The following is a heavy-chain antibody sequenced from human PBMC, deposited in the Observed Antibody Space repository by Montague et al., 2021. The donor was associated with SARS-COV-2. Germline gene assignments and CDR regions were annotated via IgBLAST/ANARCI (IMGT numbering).Heavy chain of an antibody. CDR1: GDSVSSNLVT. D-gene: IGHD2-2*01. CDR3: ARIPVGSKYYFDF. Sequence: CAISGDSVSSNLVTWNWIRQSPSRGLEWLGRTYYRSKWYNDYAESVKSRITIDPNTSKHQSSLHLNSVTPEDTAVYYCARIPVGSKYYFDFWGQGTLVTVSS. J-gene: IGHJ4*02. CDR2: TYYRSKWYN. V-gene: IGHV6-1*01.